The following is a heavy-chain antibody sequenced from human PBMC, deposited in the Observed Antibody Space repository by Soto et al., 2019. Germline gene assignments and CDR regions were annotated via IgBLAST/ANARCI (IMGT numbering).Heavy chain of an antibody. V-gene: IGHV3-23*01. D-gene: IGHD6-13*01. CDR2: ISATGITT. J-gene: IGHJ4*02. CDR3: ATYSSPFDY. CDR1: EFSFSSYA. Sequence: EVQLMESGGGLVQPGGSLRLSCAASEFSFSSYALNWVRQAPGKGLEWVSAISATGITTYYADSVKGRFTISRDNSKRTLFLQMDSLSPEDTAVYYCATYSSPFDYWGQGTLVTVSS.